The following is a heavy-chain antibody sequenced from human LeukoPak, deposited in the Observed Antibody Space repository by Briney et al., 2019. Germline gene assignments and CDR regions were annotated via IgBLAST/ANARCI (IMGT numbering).Heavy chain of an antibody. CDR1: GGSFSGYY. Sequence: SETLSLTCAVYGGSFSGYYWSWVRQPPGKGLEWVGEINHSGSTNYNPSLKSRVTISVDTSKNQFSLKLSSVTAADTAVYYCARVYYDSSGYFDYWGQGTLVTVSS. CDR2: INHSGST. V-gene: IGHV4-34*01. D-gene: IGHD3-22*01. J-gene: IGHJ4*02. CDR3: ARVYYDSSGYFDY.